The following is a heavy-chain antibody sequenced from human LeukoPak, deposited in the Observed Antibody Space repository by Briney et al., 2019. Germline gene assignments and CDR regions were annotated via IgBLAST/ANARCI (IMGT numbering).Heavy chain of an antibody. CDR1: GFTFSSYS. CDR3: AREGSSGSYRRYYFDY. CDR2: ISSSGSYI. D-gene: IGHD1-26*01. J-gene: IGHJ4*02. V-gene: IGHV3-21*05. Sequence: GGSLRLSCAASGFTFSSYSMNWVRQAPGKGLEWVSYISSSGSYIYYADSVKGRFTISRDNAKNSLYLQMNSLRAEDTAVYYCAREGSSGSYRRYYFDYWGQGTLVTVSS.